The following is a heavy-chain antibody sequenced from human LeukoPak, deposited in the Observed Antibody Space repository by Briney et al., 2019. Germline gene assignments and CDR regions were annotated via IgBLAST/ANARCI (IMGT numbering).Heavy chain of an antibody. D-gene: IGHD6-19*01. CDR2: ISGSGDSK. J-gene: IGHJ4*02. Sequence: PGGSLRLSCAASGFTFNNFVMNWVRQAPGKGLQWVSVISGSGDSKVYAESVKGRITISRDNSKNTLYLQVDSLRAEDTAVYYCAKDVAVAGTYYFDYWGQGTLVTVSS. V-gene: IGHV3-23*01. CDR1: GFTFNNFV. CDR3: AKDVAVAGTYYFDY.